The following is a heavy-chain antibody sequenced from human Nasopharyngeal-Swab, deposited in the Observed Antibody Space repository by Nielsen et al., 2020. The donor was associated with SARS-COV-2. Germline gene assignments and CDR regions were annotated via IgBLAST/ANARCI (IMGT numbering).Heavy chain of an antibody. J-gene: IGHJ6*02. CDR1: GGSISSYY. CDR2: IYYSGST. D-gene: IGHD2-2*02. V-gene: IGHV4-59*01. Sequence: SEALSLTCTVSGGSISSYYWSWIRQPPGKGLEWIGYIYYSGSTNYNPSLKSRVTISVDTSKNQFSLKLSSVTAADTAVYYCARGWGRYCSSTSCYNYGMDVWGQGTTVTVSS. CDR3: ARGWGRYCSSTSCYNYGMDV.